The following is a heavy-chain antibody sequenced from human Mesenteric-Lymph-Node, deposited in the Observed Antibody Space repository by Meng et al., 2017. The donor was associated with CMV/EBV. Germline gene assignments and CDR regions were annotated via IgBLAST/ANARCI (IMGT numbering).Heavy chain of an antibody. CDR2: IHYSGTT. J-gene: IGHJ5*02. CDR3: AREGGAAPMFNWFDP. CDR1: GGFISGYD. V-gene: IGHV4-59*01. D-gene: IGHD3-10*02. Sequence: SETLSLTCIVYGGFISGYDWNWIRQPPGKGLEWIGYIHYSGTTNYNPSLKNRVTVSVDTSKNQFSLKLSPVTAADTAVYNCAREGGAAPMFNWFDPWGQGTLVTVSS.